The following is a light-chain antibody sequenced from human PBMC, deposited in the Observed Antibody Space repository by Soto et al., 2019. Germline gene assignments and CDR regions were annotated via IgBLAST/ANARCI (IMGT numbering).Light chain of an antibody. CDR1: QSISSW. V-gene: IGKV1-5*01. CDR2: DAS. Sequence: DIHMTQSPSTLSASVGDRVTITCRASQSISSWLAWYQQKPGKAPKLLIYDASSLESGVPSRFSGSGSGTEFTLTISSLQPDDFATYYCQQYNSYLWTFXQGTKVDIK. J-gene: IGKJ1*01. CDR3: QQYNSYLWT.